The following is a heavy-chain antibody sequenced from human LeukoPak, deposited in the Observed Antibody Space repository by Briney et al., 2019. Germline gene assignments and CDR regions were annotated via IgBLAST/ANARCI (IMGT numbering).Heavy chain of an antibody. CDR3: ARRHYYDSSGYFDI. CDR2: IYYSGST. V-gene: IGHV4-59*01. D-gene: IGHD3-22*01. CDR1: VGSICSYY. J-gene: IGHJ3*02. Sequence: PSETLSLTCTVSVGSICSYYWSWIRQPPGKGLEWIGYIYYSGSTNYNPSLKSRVTISVDTSKNQFSLKLSSVTAADTAVYYCARRHYYDSSGYFDIWGQGTMVTVSS.